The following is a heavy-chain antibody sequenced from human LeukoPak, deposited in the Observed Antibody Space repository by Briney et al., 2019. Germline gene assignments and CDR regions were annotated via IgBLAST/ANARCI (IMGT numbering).Heavy chain of an antibody. CDR2: ISWNSGSI. D-gene: IGHD1-26*01. J-gene: IGHJ4*02. CDR3: AKDSSGSYLY. Sequence: QAGRSLRLSCAASGFTFDDYAMHWVRQAPGKGLEWVSGISWNSGSIGYADSVKGRFTISRDNAKNSLYLQMNSLRAEDTALYYCAKDSSGSYLYWGQGTLVTVSS. CDR1: GFTFDDYA. V-gene: IGHV3-9*01.